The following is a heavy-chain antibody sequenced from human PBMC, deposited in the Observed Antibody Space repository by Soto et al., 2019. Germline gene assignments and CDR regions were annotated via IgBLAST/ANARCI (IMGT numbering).Heavy chain of an antibody. J-gene: IGHJ3*01. CDR1: GGTISSGGFF. V-gene: IGHV4-31*03. CDR3: ARLYFSGNSCSFGGAIDV. Sequence: PSETLSLTCTVSGGTISSGGFFWTWMRQHPGEGLEWIGYIYYSGSTYYNPSLNSRVTISLDTSNNQFSLRLSSVTAADTAVYYCARLYFSGNSCSFGGAIDVRGQGTMVTVSS. CDR2: IYYSGST. D-gene: IGHD2-2*01.